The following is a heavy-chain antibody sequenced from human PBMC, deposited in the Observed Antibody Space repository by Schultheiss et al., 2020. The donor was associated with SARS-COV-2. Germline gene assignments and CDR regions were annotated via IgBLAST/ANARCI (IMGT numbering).Heavy chain of an antibody. CDR1: GFTFSSYA. V-gene: IGHV3-74*01. J-gene: IGHJ4*02. Sequence: GGSLRLSCAASGFTFSSYAMHWVRQAPGKGLVWVSRINSDGSSTTYADSVKARFTISRDNAKNTLFLQMNSLRAEDTAVYYCARGWSYFDYWGQGTLVTVSS. CDR2: INSDGSST. CDR3: ARGWSYFDY.